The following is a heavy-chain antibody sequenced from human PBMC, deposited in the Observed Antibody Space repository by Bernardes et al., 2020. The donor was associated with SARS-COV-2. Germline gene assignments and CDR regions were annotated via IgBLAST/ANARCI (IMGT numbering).Heavy chain of an antibody. CDR1: GGSISSGGYY. CDR2: IYYSGST. CDR3: ARGSGGSGWYGGAFDI. V-gene: IGHV4-31*03. Sequence: SEPLSLTCTVSGGSISSGGYYWSWIRQHPGKGLEWIGYIYYSGSTYYNPSLKSRVTISVDTSKNQFSLKLSSVTAADTAVYYCARGSGGSGWYGGAFDIWGQGTMVTVSS. J-gene: IGHJ3*02. D-gene: IGHD6-19*01.